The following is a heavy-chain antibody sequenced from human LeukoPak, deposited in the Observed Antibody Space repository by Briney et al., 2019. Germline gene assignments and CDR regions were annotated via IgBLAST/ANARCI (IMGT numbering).Heavy chain of an antibody. V-gene: IGHV3-66*01. D-gene: IGHD3-22*01. Sequence: GGSLRLSCVVSGFTVSSNYMRWVRQAPGKGVDWVSVIYSGGSTYYADSVKGRFAISRDNSKNTLYLQMNSLRAEDTAVYYCYSMMVVGIRVVNDYWGLGTLVTVSS. CDR2: IYSGGST. CDR3: YSMMVVGIRVVNDY. J-gene: IGHJ4*02. CDR1: GFTVSSNY.